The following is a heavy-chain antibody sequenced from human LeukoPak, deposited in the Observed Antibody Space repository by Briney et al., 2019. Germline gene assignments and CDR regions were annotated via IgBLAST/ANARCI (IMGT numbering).Heavy chain of an antibody. CDR1: GFTFNRNA. CDR2: IGGSGDKT. V-gene: IGHV3-23*01. CDR3: VRRGDASSGWGDHDF. D-gene: IGHD6-19*01. J-gene: IGHJ4*02. Sequence: QPGGSLRLSCAASGFTFNRNAISWARQAPGKGLERVSTIGGSGDKTFYADSVKGRFTISRDNSKNMVHLQMNSLTGEDTALYYCVRRGDASSGWGDHDFWGQGALVTVSS.